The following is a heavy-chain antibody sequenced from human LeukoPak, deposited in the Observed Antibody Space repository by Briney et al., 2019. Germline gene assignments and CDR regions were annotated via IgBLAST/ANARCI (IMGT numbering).Heavy chain of an antibody. D-gene: IGHD3-3*01. CDR3: AKVSVVYDFWSGFDY. CDR2: ISGSGGST. CDR1: GFTFTSYA. V-gene: IGHV3-23*01. J-gene: IGHJ4*02. Sequence: GGSLSLSSAASGFTFTSYAMSWVRQAPGKGLERVSAISGSGGSTYYADSVKGRLTISRDNSNNTQYLQMNSLRAEDTAVYCCAKVSVVYDFWSGFDYWGEGALVTVSS.